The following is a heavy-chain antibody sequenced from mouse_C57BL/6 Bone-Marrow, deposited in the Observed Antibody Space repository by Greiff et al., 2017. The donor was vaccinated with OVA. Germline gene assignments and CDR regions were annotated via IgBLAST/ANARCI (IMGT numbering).Heavy chain of an antibody. Sequence: LVESGAELARPGASVKLSCKASGYTFTSYGISWVKQRTGQGLEWIGEIYPRSGNTYYNEKFKGKATLTADKSSSTAYMELRSLTSEDSAVYFCAREYYGLKGFAYWGQGTLVTVSA. V-gene: IGHV1-81*01. CDR3: AREYYGLKGFAY. J-gene: IGHJ3*01. D-gene: IGHD1-1*02. CDR2: IYPRSGNT. CDR1: GYTFTSYG.